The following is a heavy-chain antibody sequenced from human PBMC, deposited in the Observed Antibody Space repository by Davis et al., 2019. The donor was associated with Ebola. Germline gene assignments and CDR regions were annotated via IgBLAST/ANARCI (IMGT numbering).Heavy chain of an antibody. CDR3: ARDRFYSSGWYVEISDY. J-gene: IGHJ4*02. CDR2: INPNSGDT. D-gene: IGHD6-19*01. V-gene: IGHV1-2*06. CDR1: GYTFTGYY. Sequence: ASVKVSCKASGYTFTGYYMHWVRQAPGQGPEWMGRINPNSGDTNYAQKFQGRVTMTRDTSISTAYMELSSLRSDDTAVYYCARDRFYSSGWYVEISDYWGQGTLVTVSS.